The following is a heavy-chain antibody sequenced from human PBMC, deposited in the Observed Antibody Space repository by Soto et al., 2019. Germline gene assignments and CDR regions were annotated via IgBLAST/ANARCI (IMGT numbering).Heavy chain of an antibody. V-gene: IGHV3-30-3*01. D-gene: IGHD6-13*01. CDR2: ISYDGSST. CDR1: GFTFRDYA. J-gene: IGHJ6*02. Sequence: QVHLEESGGGVVQPGRSLRLSCAASGFTFRDYAFHWVRQAPGKGLEWVTLISYDGSSTLFADSVKGRFTISRDNSQKTLYLQMNSLRAEDTAVYYCARQGMAASKYFLKYLDVWGQGTTVIVSS. CDR3: ARQGMAASKYFLKYLDV.